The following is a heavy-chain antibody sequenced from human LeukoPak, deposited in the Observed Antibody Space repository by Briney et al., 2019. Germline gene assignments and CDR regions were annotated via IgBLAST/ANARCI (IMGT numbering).Heavy chain of an antibody. Sequence: PSETLSLTCTVSGGSISGYYWGWIRQPAGKGLEWIGRIFSSGGATYNPSLKSRVTMSVDTSKNQFSLRLKSVTAADTAVYYCAREPDPWGQGTQVTVSS. CDR2: IFSSGGA. V-gene: IGHV4-4*07. J-gene: IGHJ5*02. CDR1: GGSISGYY. CDR3: AREPDP.